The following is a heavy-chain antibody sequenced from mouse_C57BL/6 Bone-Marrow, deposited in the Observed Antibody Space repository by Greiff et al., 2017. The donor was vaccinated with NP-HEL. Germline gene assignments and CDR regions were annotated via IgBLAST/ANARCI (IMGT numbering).Heavy chain of an antibody. Sequence: QVHVKQPGAELVKPGASVKLSCKASGYTFTSYWMHWVKQRPGRGLEWIGRIDPNSGGTKYNEKFKSKATLTVDKPSSTAYMQLSSLTSEDSAVYYCAGFDYDYDPHFDYWGQGTTLTVSS. D-gene: IGHD2-4*01. V-gene: IGHV1-72*01. J-gene: IGHJ2*01. CDR2: IDPNSGGT. CDR1: GYTFTSYW. CDR3: AGFDYDYDPHFDY.